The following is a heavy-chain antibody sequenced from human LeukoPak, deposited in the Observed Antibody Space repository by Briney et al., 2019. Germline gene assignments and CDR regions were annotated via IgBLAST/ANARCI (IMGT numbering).Heavy chain of an antibody. Sequence: PGGSLRPSCAASGFTFSSFWMSWVRQAPGKGLEWVANIKKEGSQKYYVDSVEGRFTISRDNAKNSLYLQMDSLRVDDTAVYYCTRVFGGYDVSDYWGQGTLVTVSS. V-gene: IGHV3-7*03. D-gene: IGHD3-3*01. CDR1: GFTFSSFW. CDR3: TRVFGGYDVSDY. J-gene: IGHJ4*02. CDR2: IKKEGSQK.